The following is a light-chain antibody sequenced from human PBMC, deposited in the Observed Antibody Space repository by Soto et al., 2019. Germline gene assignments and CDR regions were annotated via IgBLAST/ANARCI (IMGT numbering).Light chain of an antibody. Sequence: EIVLTQSPGTLSLSPGERATLSCRASQSVSSSFLAWYQQKPGQAPRLLIYGASSRATGIPVRFSGSGSGTDFTLTSSRLEPEDFAVYYCQQYGSSPLTFGGGTKVEIK. V-gene: IGKV3-20*01. CDR2: GAS. CDR1: QSVSSSF. J-gene: IGKJ4*01. CDR3: QQYGSSPLT.